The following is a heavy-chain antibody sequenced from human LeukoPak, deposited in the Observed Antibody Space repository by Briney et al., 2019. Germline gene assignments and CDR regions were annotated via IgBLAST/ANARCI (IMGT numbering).Heavy chain of an antibody. V-gene: IGHV4-59*08. CDR2: IFYAGST. J-gene: IGHJ4*02. D-gene: IGHD5-18*01. CDR3: ASGDRGYSYGPLDY. CDR1: GGSIRSYY. Sequence: SETLSLTCTVSGGSIRSYYWSWIRQPPGKGLEWIGYIFYAGSTTYNPSLKSRVTISIDTSKNQFSLRLNSVPAADTAVYYCASGDRGYSYGPLDYWGQGTLVTVSS.